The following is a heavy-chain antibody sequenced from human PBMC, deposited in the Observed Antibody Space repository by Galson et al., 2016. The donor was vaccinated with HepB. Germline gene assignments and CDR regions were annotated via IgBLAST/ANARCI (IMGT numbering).Heavy chain of an antibody. CDR1: GFTFSTYA. CDR2: ISGNGGYT. V-gene: IGHV3-23*01. Sequence: SLRLSCAASGFTFSTYAMSWVRQTPGKGLEWVSSISGNGGYTYYADSVKGRFTVSRDNSKKMLYLHMNSLRAEDTALYYCAKDFRFTVFGVVTPFDYWGQGTLVTVSS. CDR3: AKDFRFTVFGVVTPFDY. J-gene: IGHJ4*02. D-gene: IGHD3-3*01.